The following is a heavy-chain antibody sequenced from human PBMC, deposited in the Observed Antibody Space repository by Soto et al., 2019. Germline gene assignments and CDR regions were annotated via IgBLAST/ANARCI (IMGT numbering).Heavy chain of an antibody. Sequence: ASVKVSCKASGYTFTGYYMHWVRQAPGQGLEWMGWINPNSGGTNYAQKFQGWVTMTRDTSISTAYMGLSRLRSDDTAVYYCATSRDDTSGGLDDWGQGTMVTVSS. D-gene: IGHD2-15*01. CDR2: INPNSGGT. CDR3: ATSRDDTSGGLDD. V-gene: IGHV1-2*04. CDR1: GYTFTGYY. J-gene: IGHJ4*02.